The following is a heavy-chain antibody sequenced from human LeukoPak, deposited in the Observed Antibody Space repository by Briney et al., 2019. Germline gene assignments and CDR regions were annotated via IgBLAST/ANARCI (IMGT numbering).Heavy chain of an antibody. Sequence: ASVKVSCKASGYTFTGYYMHWVRQAPGQGLKWMGWINPNSGGTNYAQKFQGRVTMTRDTSISTAYMELSRLRSDDTAVYYCARMDYYDSSGYYYYWGQGTLVTVSS. CDR1: GYTFTGYY. D-gene: IGHD3-22*01. CDR2: INPNSGGT. CDR3: ARMDYYDSSGYYYY. V-gene: IGHV1-2*02. J-gene: IGHJ4*02.